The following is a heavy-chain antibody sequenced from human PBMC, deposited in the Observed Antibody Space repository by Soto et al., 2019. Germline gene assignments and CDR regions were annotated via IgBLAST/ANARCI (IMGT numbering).Heavy chain of an antibody. CDR3: AKEKDYDYVWGSYLYTSDY. Sequence: GGSLRLSCAASGFTFSSYAMSWVRQAPGKGLEWVSAISGSGSTFYADSVKGRFTISRDNSKNTLYLQMNSLRAEDTAVYYCAKEKDYDYVWGSYLYTSDYWGQVPLVTV. V-gene: IGHV3-23*01. J-gene: IGHJ4*02. CDR1: GFTFSSYA. D-gene: IGHD3-16*02. CDR2: ISGSGST.